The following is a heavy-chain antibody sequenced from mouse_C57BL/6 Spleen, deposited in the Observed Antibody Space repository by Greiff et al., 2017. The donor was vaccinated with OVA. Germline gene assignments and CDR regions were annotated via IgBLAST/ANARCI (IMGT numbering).Heavy chain of an antibody. D-gene: IGHD1-1*01. CDR1: GFTFSSYA. Sequence: EVQGVESGGGLVKPGGSLKLSCAASGFTFSSYAMSWVRQTPEKRLEWVATISDGGSYTYYPDNVKGRFTISRDNAKNNLYLQMSHLKSEDTAMYYCARDRRVITTRYFDYWGQGTTLTVSS. J-gene: IGHJ2*01. CDR2: ISDGGSYT. V-gene: IGHV5-4*01. CDR3: ARDRRVITTRYFDY.